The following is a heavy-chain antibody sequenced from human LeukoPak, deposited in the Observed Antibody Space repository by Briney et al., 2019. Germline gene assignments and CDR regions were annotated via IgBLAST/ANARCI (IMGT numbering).Heavy chain of an antibody. J-gene: IGHJ4*02. CDR2: INPSVDST. D-gene: IGHD2-15*01. V-gene: IGHV1-46*01. Sequence: GASVKVSCKASGYTFTSHYLHWVRQAPGQGLEWMGIINPSVDSTSYAQKFQDRVTMTRDTSTSTVYMELSSLRPEDTAVYFCARLDGILTPPDFWGQGTLVTVSS. CDR3: ARLDGILTPPDF. CDR1: GYTFTSHY.